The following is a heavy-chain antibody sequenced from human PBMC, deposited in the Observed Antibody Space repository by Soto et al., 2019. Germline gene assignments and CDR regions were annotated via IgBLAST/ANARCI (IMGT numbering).Heavy chain of an antibody. CDR2: IIPILEKA. D-gene: IGHD3-22*01. CDR3: ARGNDDSGSY. Sequence: QVQLVQSGAEVKKPGSSVKVSCKASGDSFSSDTITWVRQAPGQGLEWMGRIIPILEKATYAQKFQGRLTTPXDTSTSTAYMELNSLRSDDTAVYYCARGNDDSGSYWGHGTLVTVSS. CDR1: GDSFSSDT. V-gene: IGHV1-69*08. J-gene: IGHJ4*01.